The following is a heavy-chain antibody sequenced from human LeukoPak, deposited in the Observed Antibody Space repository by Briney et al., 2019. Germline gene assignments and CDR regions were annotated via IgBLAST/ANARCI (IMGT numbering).Heavy chain of an antibody. CDR3: ARDRFPYDILTGYFDY. CDR1: GFTFSNYV. D-gene: IGHD3-9*01. CDR2: ISYDGSNK. J-gene: IGHJ4*02. Sequence: GGSLRLSCAASGFTFSNYVMQWVRQAPGKGLEWVAVISYDGSNKHYADSVKGRFTISRDNSKNTLYLQMNSLRAEDTAVYYCARDRFPYDILTGYFDYWGQGTLVTVSS. V-gene: IGHV3-30*03.